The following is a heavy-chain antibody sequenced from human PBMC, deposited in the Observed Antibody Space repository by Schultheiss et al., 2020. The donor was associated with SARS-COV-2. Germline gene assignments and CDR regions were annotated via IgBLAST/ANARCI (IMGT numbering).Heavy chain of an antibody. J-gene: IGHJ4*02. D-gene: IGHD3-10*01. CDR2: INHSGST. V-gene: IGHV4-4*02. CDR3: ARGRFVLY. Sequence: SETLSLTCAVSGGSISSSNWWSWVRQPPGKGLEWIGEINHSGSTKYNPSLKSRVTISVDTSKNQFSLKLSSVTAAYTAVYYCARGRFVLYWGQGTLVTVSS. CDR1: GGSISSSNW.